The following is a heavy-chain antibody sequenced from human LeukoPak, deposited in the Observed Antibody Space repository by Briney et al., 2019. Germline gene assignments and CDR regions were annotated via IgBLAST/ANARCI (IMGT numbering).Heavy chain of an antibody. CDR1: GFTFNRCW. Sequence: GGSLRLSCVVSGFTFNRCWMNWVRQAPGKGLEWVSVIYSGGSTYYADSVKGRFTISRDNSKNTLYLQMNSLRAEDTAVYYCASRGYSYGSLFDYWGQGTLVTVSS. J-gene: IGHJ4*02. V-gene: IGHV3-53*01. D-gene: IGHD5-18*01. CDR3: ASRGYSYGSLFDY. CDR2: IYSGGST.